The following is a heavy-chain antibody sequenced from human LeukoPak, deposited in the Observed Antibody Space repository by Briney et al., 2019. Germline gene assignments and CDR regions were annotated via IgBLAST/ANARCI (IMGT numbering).Heavy chain of an antibody. Sequence: GGSLRLSCAASGFTFSSYAMHWVRQAPGKGLEWVAVISYDGSNKYYADSVKGRFTISRDNSKNTLYLQMNSLRAEDTAVYYCARGPYCSGGSCYLYYFDYWGQGTLVTVSS. CDR3: ARGPYCSGGSCYLYYFDY. D-gene: IGHD2-15*01. V-gene: IGHV3-30-3*01. CDR2: ISYDGSNK. CDR1: GFTFSSYA. J-gene: IGHJ4*02.